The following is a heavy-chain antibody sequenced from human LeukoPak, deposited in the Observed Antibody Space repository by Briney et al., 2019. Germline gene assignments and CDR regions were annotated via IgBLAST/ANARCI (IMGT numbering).Heavy chain of an antibody. V-gene: IGHV3-49*04. CDR3: AKGRRGSSYVHYFDS. J-gene: IGHJ4*02. Sequence: TGGSLRLSCTASGFTFGDYAMTWVRQAPGKGLEWVGFIRSKAYGGTTEFAASVKGRFIISRDDSKSIAYLQMNSLSPEDTAVYYCAKGRRGSSYVHYFDSWGQGALVTVSS. D-gene: IGHD5-18*01. CDR1: GFTFGDYA. CDR2: IRSKAYGGTT.